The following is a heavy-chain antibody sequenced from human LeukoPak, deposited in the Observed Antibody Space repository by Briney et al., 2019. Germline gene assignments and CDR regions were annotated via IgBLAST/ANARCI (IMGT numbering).Heavy chain of an antibody. Sequence: GGSLRLSCAASDFTFSNAWMIWVRQAPGKGLEWVSYISSSSNTIYYTDSVKGRFTISRDNAKNSLYLQMNSLRDEDTAVYYCARDLATIFRNPFYFDYWGQGTLVTVSS. CDR1: DFTFSNAW. CDR2: ISSSSNTI. J-gene: IGHJ4*02. D-gene: IGHD3-9*01. CDR3: ARDLATIFRNPFYFDY. V-gene: IGHV3-48*02.